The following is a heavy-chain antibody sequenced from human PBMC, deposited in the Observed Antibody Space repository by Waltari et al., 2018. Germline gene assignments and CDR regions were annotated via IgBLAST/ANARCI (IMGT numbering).Heavy chain of an antibody. V-gene: IGHV3-53*01. J-gene: IGHJ4*02. CDR1: GFTVSSNY. CDR2: IDSGGNT. Sequence: VLQVESAGGLIQPGGSLRLSCVASGFTVSSNYMSWVRQAPGKGLEGVYVIDSGGNTYYAESGKCRFANSRDNSKNTLYRQMNILRTEETAGYYCVAGDYESGIDYWGQGTLVTVSS. CDR3: VAGDYESGIDY. D-gene: IGHD4-17*01.